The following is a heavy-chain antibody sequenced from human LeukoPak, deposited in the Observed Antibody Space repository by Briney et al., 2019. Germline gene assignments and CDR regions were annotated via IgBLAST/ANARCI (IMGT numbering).Heavy chain of an antibody. CDR1: GGSFSGYY. D-gene: IGHD1-26*01. CDR2: INHSGST. V-gene: IGHV4-34*01. Sequence: SETLSLTCAVYGGSFSGYYWSWIRQPPGKGLEWIREINHSGSTNYNPSLKSRVTISVDTPKNQFSLKLSSVTAADTAVYYCAREYPKGGSYRFDPWGQGTLVTVSS. CDR3: AREYPKGGSYRFDP. J-gene: IGHJ5*02.